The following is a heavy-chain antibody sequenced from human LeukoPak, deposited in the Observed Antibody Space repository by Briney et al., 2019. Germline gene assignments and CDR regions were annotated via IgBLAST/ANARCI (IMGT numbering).Heavy chain of an antibody. D-gene: IGHD1-1*01. CDR2: IIPIFGTA. V-gene: IGHV1-69*05. J-gene: IGHJ4*02. CDR3: ARGPELERFDY. Sequence: SVTVSCKASGGTFNSYAISWVRQAPGQGLEWMGGIIPIFGTANYAQKFQGRVTITTDESTSTAYMELSSLRSEDTAVYYCARGPELERFDYWGQGTLVTVSS. CDR1: GGTFNSYA.